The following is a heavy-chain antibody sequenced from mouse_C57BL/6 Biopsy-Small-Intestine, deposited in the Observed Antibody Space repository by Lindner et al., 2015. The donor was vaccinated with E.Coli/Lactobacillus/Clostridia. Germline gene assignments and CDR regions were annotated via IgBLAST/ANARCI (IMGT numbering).Heavy chain of an antibody. CDR2: IHPRSGNN. V-gene: IGHV1-81*01. CDR3: ASPHYYGRAY. J-gene: IGHJ3*01. CDR1: GYTFTNYV. D-gene: IGHD1-1*01. Sequence: VQLQESGAELARPGASVKLSCKASGYTFTNYVISWVKQRTGQGLEWIGEIHPRSGNNYCNEKFKGKVTLTADKSSSTAYMELRSLTSEDSAVYFCASPHYYGRAYWGQGTLVTVSA.